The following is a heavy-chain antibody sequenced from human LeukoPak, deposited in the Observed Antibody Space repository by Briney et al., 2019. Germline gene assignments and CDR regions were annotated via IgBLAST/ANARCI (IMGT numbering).Heavy chain of an antibody. V-gene: IGHV4-61*02. CDR1: GGSISSGSYY. J-gene: IGHJ6*03. Sequence: SETLSLTCTVSGGSISSGSYYWSWIRQPAGKGLEWIGRIYTSGSTNYNPSLKSRVTISVDTSKNQFSLKLSSVTAADTAVYYCARDRSVQEGYYYYYMDVWGKGTTVTVSS. CDR2: IYTSGST. CDR3: ARDRSVQEGYYYYYMDV.